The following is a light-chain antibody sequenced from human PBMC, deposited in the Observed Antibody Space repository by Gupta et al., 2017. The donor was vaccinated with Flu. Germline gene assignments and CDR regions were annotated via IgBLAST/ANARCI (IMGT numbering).Light chain of an antibody. CDR1: STDIGSYDS. J-gene: IGLJ3*02. CDR2: EVS. Sequence: GSPAQSIAISSSGTSTDIGSYDSVSWYQQHPGKAPKLMIYEVSNRPSGVSSRFSASKSGNTASLTISGLQAEDEADYYCSSFTRTSTWMFGGGTKLTVL. V-gene: IGLV2-14*01. CDR3: SSFTRTSTWM.